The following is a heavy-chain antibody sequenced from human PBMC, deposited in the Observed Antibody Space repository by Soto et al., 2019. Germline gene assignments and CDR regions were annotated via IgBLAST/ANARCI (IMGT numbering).Heavy chain of an antibody. CDR1: GFTFSDYI. J-gene: IGHJ4*02. CDR2: ITSNGGST. D-gene: IGHD2-2*01. V-gene: IGHV3-64*01. CDR3: ARETRYCSSTTCRFFDY. Sequence: EMQLVESGGGLVQPGGSLRLSCAASGFTFSDYIMHWVRQAPGKGLEYVSAITSNGGSTYYAISVKGRFTISRDNSKNALYLQMGGLGVEDMAVYYCARETRYCSSTTCRFFDYWGQGTLVTVSS.